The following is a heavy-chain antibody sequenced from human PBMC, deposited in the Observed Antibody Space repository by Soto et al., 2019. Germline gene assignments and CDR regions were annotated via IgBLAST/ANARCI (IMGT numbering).Heavy chain of an antibody. D-gene: IGHD6-13*01. CDR3: ARDKGAAAGTWYYYYGMDV. Sequence: PSATLSLTCTVSGGSISSYYWSWIRQPPGKGLEWIGYIYYSGSTNYNPSLKSRVTISVDTSKNQFSLKLSSVTAADTAVYYCARDKGAAAGTWYYYYGMDVWGQGTTGTVSS. J-gene: IGHJ6*02. CDR2: IYYSGST. V-gene: IGHV4-59*01. CDR1: GGSISSYY.